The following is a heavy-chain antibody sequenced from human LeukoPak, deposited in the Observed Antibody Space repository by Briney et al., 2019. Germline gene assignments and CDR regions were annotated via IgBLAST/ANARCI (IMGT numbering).Heavy chain of an antibody. CDR2: ISWDGGTT. J-gene: IGHJ3*01. V-gene: IGHV3-43*01. Sequence: GGSLRLSCATSGFTFDSYSMHWVRQGPGKGLEWVSLISWDGGTTKYADSLKGRFTVSRDNSEKTLFLQMDSLTTEDTAFYYCGKDLGSTGPHDAIDVWGQGTMVTVSS. CDR3: GKDLGSTGPHDAIDV. D-gene: IGHD1-1*01. CDR1: GFTFDSYS.